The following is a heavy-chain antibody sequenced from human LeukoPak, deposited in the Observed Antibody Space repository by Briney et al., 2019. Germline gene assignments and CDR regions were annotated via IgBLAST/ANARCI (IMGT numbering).Heavy chain of an antibody. V-gene: IGHV3-23*01. J-gene: IGHJ5*02. CDR3: AKTPWGEWLPNWFDP. CDR1: GFTFSNAW. D-gene: IGHD6-19*01. Sequence: GGSLRLSCAASGFTFSNAWMSWVRQAPGKGLEWVSAISGSGGSTYYADSVKGRFTISRDNSKNTLYLQMNSLRAEDTAVYYCAKTPWGEWLPNWFDPWGQGTLVTVSS. CDR2: ISGSGGST.